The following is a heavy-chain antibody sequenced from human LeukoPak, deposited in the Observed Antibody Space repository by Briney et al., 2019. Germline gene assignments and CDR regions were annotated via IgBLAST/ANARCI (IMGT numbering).Heavy chain of an antibody. V-gene: IGHV3-11*01. D-gene: IGHD6-19*01. CDR2: ISSTGHII. J-gene: IGHJ4*02. Sequence: GGSLRLSCAASRFSFSDHYMSWFRQAPGKGLEWVSYISSTGHIIYYADSVKGRFTISRDNAKNSLFLQMNSLRAEDTAVYYCAKIQVAGPPLFDYWGQGTLVTVSS. CDR1: RFSFSDHY. CDR3: AKIQVAGPPLFDY.